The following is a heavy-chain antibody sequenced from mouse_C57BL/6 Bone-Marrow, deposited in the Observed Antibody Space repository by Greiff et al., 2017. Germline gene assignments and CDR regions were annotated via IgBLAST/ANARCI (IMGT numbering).Heavy chain of an antibody. CDR2: IDPSDSYT. J-gene: IGHJ4*01. CDR1: GYTFTSYW. V-gene: IGHV1-69*01. Sequence: QVQLQQPGAELVMPGASVKLSCKASGYTFTSYWMHWVKQRPGQGLEWIGEIDPSDSYTNYNQKFKGKSTLTVDKSSSTAYMQLSSLTSEDSAVYYCARDRYYYAIDYWGQGTSGTVSS. D-gene: IGHD2-12*01. CDR3: ARDRYYYAIDY.